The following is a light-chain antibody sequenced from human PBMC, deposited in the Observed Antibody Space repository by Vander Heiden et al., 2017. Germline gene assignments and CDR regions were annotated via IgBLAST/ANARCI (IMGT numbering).Light chain of an antibody. CDR2: AAS. V-gene: IGKV1-39*01. J-gene: IGKJ3*01. CDR3: QQSDSTPFT. Sequence: DIQMTQSPSSLSASVGDRVTITCRASQSISSYLNWYQQKPGKAPKLLIYAASSLQSGVPSRFSGSGSVTDFTLTIISLQPEDFATYYCQQSDSTPFTFGHGTKVDIK. CDR1: QSISSY.